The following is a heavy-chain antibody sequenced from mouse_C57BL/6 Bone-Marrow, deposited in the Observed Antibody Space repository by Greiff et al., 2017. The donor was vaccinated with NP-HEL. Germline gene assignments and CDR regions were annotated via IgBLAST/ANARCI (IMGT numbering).Heavy chain of an antibody. D-gene: IGHD2-2*01. V-gene: IGHV5-6*01. CDR3: ARMVIYGPSLDY. CDR2: ISSGGGYT. Sequence: EVQVVESGGDLVKPGGSLKLSCAASGFTFSSYGMSWVRQTPDKRLEWVATISSGGGYTYYPDSVKGRFTISRDNAKNTLYLQMSSLKSEDTAMYYCARMVIYGPSLDYWGQGTTLTVSS. CDR1: GFTFSSYG. J-gene: IGHJ2*01.